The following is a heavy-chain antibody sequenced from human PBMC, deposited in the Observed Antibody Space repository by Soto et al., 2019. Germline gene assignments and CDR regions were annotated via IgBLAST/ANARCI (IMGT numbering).Heavy chain of an antibody. CDR3: ARVASSSRGYAFDI. CDR2: ISAYNGNT. J-gene: IGHJ3*02. D-gene: IGHD6-13*01. CDR1: GYTFTDYG. Sequence: ASVKVSCKASGYTFTDYGINWVRQAPGQGLEWMAWISAYNGNTNYAQNLQGRFTLTTDTSTSTAYMELRSLRSDDTAVFYCARVASSSRGYAFDIWGQGTMVTVSS. V-gene: IGHV1-18*01.